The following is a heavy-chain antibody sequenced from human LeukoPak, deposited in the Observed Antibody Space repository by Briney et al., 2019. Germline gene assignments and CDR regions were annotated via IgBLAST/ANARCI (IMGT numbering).Heavy chain of an antibody. Sequence: SQTLSLTCTLSGGSITSFYWSWIRQPPGEGLEWIGYIYYSGGTTYTPSIKSRVTISVDTSKNQLSLQLSCVTAADTAVHYCARRGYVWGSYPYFDYWGQGTLVTVSS. CDR1: GGSITSFY. J-gene: IGHJ4*02. V-gene: IGHV4-59*01. CDR3: ARRGYVWGSYPYFDY. CDR2: IYYSGGT. D-gene: IGHD3-16*02.